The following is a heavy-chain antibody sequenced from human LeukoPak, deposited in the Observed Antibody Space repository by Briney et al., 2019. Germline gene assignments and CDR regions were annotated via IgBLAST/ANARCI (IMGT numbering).Heavy chain of an antibody. CDR2: IYTSGST. CDR3: ARRYSYPGGDYFDY. V-gene: IGHV4-4*07. J-gene: IGHJ4*02. D-gene: IGHD5-18*01. Sequence: SETLSLTCTVSGGSISSYYWSWIRQPAGKGLEWIGRIYTSGSTNYNPSLKRRVTMSVDTSKNQFSLKLSSVTAADTAVYYCARRYSYPGGDYFDYWGQGTLVTVSS. CDR1: GGSISSYY.